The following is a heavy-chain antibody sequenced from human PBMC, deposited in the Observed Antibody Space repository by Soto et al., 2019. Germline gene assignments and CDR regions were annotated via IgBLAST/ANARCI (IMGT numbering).Heavy chain of an antibody. CDR2: IYYSGST. CDR1: GGSISSGGYY. CDR3: AGSRYVYSNYVCVRYYYMDF. D-gene: IGHD4-4*01. V-gene: IGHV4-61*08. J-gene: IGHJ6*03. Sequence: SETLSLTCTVSGGSISSGGYYWSWIRQHPGKGLEWIGYIYYSGSTNYNPSLKSRVTISVDTSKNQFTLKLSSVTAADTALYYCAGSRYVYSNYVCVRYYYMDFWGKGTTVTVSS.